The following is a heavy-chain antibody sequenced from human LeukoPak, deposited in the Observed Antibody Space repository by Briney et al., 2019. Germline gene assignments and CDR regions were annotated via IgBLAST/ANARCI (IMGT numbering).Heavy chain of an antibody. CDR3: VRGFCSGGSCYSPFFYHYYMDV. CDR2: ISSSSSYI. V-gene: IGHV3-21*01. CDR1: GFSFSSYS. Sequence: GGSLRLSCAVSGFSFSSYSMNWVRQAPGKGLEWVSSISSSSSYIYYADSVKGRFTISRDNAKNSLYLQMSSLRAEDTAVYYCVRGFCSGGSCYSPFFYHYYMDVWGKGTTVTVSS. J-gene: IGHJ6*03. D-gene: IGHD2-15*01.